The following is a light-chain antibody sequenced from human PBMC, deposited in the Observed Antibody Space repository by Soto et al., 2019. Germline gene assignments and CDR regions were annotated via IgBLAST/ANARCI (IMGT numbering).Light chain of an antibody. J-gene: IGKJ5*01. Sequence: DIQMTQSPSSLSASVGDRVTITCRASHNIRNSLNWYQQKPGRAPKLLIYDASNLEAGVPSRFRGSGSGTDFTFTISRLQPEDIATYYCQQYENLPTFGQGTRLEIK. CDR1: HNIRNS. CDR2: DAS. CDR3: QQYENLPT. V-gene: IGKV1-33*01.